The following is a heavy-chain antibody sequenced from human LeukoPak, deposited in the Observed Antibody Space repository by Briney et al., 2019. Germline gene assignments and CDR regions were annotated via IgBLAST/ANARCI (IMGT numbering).Heavy chain of an antibody. D-gene: IGHD2-21*02. V-gene: IGHV3-23*01. CDR3: AKGVWNCGGDCYSTFDY. CDR2: ISGSGGST. J-gene: IGHJ4*02. CDR1: GFTFSSYA. Sequence: GGSLRLSCAASGFTFSSYAMTWVRQAPGKGLEWVSIISGSGGSTSYADSVKGRFTISRDNSKNTLYLQMNSLRAEDTALYYCAKGVWNCGGDCYSTFDYWGQGTLVTVSS.